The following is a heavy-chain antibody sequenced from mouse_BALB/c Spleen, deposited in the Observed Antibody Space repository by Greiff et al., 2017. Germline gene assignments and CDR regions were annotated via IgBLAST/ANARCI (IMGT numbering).Heavy chain of an antibody. V-gene: IGHV1S56*01. CDR3: ARLSTATKGYYFDY. CDR1: GYTFTSYY. D-gene: IGHD1-2*01. CDR2: IYPGDGST. Sequence: VQLQQSGPELVKPGASVRISCKASGYTFTSYYIHWVKQRPGQGLEWIGWIYPGDGSTKYNEKFKGKATLTADKSSSTAYMQLSSLTSENSAVYFCARLSTATKGYYFDYWGQGTTLTVSS. J-gene: IGHJ2*01.